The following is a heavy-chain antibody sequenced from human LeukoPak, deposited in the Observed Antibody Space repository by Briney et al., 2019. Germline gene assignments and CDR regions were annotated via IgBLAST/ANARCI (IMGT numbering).Heavy chain of an antibody. Sequence: GGSLRLSCAASGFTFSNYAMSWVRQAPGKGLEWVSTISGSGGSTYYADSVEGRFTISRDNSNNTLYLQMNSLRAEDTAVYYCAKRSSGNYFDYWGQGTLVTVSS. J-gene: IGHJ4*02. CDR1: GFTFSNYA. CDR2: ISGSGGST. D-gene: IGHD1-26*01. CDR3: AKRSSGNYFDY. V-gene: IGHV3-23*01.